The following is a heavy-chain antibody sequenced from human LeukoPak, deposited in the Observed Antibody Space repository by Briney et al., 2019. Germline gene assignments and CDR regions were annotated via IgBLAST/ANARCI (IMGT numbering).Heavy chain of an antibody. CDR2: VSYDGSNI. CDR3: AKSLDAQAVADPFDY. CDR1: GFIFSTYD. V-gene: IGHV3-30*18. J-gene: IGHJ4*02. Sequence: GGSLRLSCAASGFIFSTYDMHWVRQAPGKGLEWVAVVSYDGSNIYHAASVEGRFTISRDNSKNTLYLQMNSLRAEDTAVYYCAKSLDAQAVADPFDYWGQGTLVTVSS. D-gene: IGHD6-19*01.